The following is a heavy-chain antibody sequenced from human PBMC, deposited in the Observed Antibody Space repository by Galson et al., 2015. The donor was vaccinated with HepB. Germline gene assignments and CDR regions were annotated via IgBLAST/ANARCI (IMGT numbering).Heavy chain of an antibody. V-gene: IGHV6-1*01. CDR3: ARHSQGRIGYCSGGSCYFDY. D-gene: IGHD2-15*01. CDR2: TYYRSKWYN. Sequence: CAISGDSVSSNSAAWNWIRQSPSRGLEWLGRTYYRSKWYNDYAVSVKSRITINPDTSKNQFSLKLSSVTAADTAVYYCARHSQGRIGYCSGGSCYFDYWGQGTLVTVSS. CDR1: GDSVSSNSAA. J-gene: IGHJ4*02.